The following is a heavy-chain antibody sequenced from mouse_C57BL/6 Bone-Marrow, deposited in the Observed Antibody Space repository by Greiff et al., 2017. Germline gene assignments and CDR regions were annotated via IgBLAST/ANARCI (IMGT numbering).Heavy chain of an antibody. CDR2: IDPSDSDT. D-gene: IGHD3-2*02. V-gene: IGHV1-69*01. Sequence: VKLQQPGAELVMPGASVKLSCKASGYTFTSYWMHWVKQRPGQGLEWIGEIDPSDSDTNYNQKFKGKSTLTVDKSSSKAYMQLSCLSSEDASVYYCAKTAQAWEFADWGQGTLVTVSA. CDR3: AKTAQAWEFAD. J-gene: IGHJ3*01. CDR1: GYTFTSYW.